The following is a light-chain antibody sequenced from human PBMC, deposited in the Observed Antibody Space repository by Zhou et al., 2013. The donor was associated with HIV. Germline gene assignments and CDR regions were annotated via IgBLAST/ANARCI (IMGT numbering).Light chain of an antibody. J-gene: IGKJ1*01. CDR2: KAS. CDR3: LQSNSFPQT. V-gene: IGKV1-5*03. CDR1: QSISSW. Sequence: DIQMTQSPSTLSASVGDRVTITCRASQSISSWLAWYQQKPGKAPKLLIYKASNLESGVPSRFSGSGSGTEFTLTISSLQLEDFATYYCLQSNSFPQTFGQGTKVEIK.